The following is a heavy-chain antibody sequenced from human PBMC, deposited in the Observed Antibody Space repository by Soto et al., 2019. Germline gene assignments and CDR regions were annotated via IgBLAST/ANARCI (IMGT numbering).Heavy chain of an antibody. CDR3: ARLPRSGYSPYYFDY. D-gene: IGHD3-22*01. Sequence: NPSETLSLTCTVSGGSISSGGYYWSWIRQHPGKGLEWIGYIYYSGSTYYNPSLKSRVTISVDTSKNQFSLKLSSVTAADTAVYYCARLPRSGYSPYYFDYWGQGTLVTVSS. V-gene: IGHV4-31*03. CDR2: IYYSGST. CDR1: GGSISSGGYY. J-gene: IGHJ4*02.